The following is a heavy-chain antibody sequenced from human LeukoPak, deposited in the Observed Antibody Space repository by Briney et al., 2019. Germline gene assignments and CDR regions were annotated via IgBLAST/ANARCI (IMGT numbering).Heavy chain of an antibody. CDR1: GFTFSSYE. CDR3: ARDYLVGGTDAFDI. J-gene: IGHJ3*02. CDR2: IGSSGSTI. V-gene: IGHV3-48*03. Sequence: GGSLRLSCAASGFTFSSYEMNWVRQAPGKGLEWVSYIGSSGSTIYYADSVKGRFTISRDNAKNSLYLQMNRLRGEDTAVYYCARDYLVGGTDAFDIWGQGTMVTVSS. D-gene: IGHD1-1*01.